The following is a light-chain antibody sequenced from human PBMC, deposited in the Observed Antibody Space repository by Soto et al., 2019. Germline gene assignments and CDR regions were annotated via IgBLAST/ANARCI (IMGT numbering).Light chain of an antibody. CDR2: SND. J-gene: IGLJ3*02. V-gene: IGLV1-44*01. Sequence: QSVLTQPPSVSAAPGQTVTISCSGSTSDIGSNYVSWYQQLPGTAPKLLIYSNDQRPSGVPDRFSGSKSGTSASLAISGLQSEDEADYYCAAWDDSLNGWVFGGGTKLTVL. CDR3: AAWDDSLNGWV. CDR1: TSDIGSNY.